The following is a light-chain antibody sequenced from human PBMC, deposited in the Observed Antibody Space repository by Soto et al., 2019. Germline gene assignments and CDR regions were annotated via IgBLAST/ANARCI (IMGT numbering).Light chain of an antibody. J-gene: IGKJ3*01. Sequence: DIQMTQSPSSLSASVGDRVTITCQASQDISNYLNWYQQKPGKAPKLLIYDASNLETGVPSRFSGSGSGPDFTFTISSLQPEDIATYYCQQYDNLPPNFTFGPGTKVDIK. CDR2: DAS. V-gene: IGKV1-33*01. CDR3: QQYDNLPPNFT. CDR1: QDISNY.